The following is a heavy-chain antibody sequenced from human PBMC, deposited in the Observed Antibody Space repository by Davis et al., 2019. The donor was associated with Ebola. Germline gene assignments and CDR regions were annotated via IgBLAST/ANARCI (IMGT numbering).Heavy chain of an antibody. CDR2: IHYDGSNK. V-gene: IGHV3-30*02. D-gene: IGHD2-15*01. CDR1: GFTFSSYA. Sequence: GGSLRLSCAASGFTFSSYAMHWVRQAPGKGLEWVAFIHYDGSNKYYADSVKGRFTISRDNSKNTLYLQMNSLRAEDTAVYYCAKAYAVGGTCYSSAESWGQGTLVTVSS. CDR3: AKAYAVGGTCYSSAES. J-gene: IGHJ5*02.